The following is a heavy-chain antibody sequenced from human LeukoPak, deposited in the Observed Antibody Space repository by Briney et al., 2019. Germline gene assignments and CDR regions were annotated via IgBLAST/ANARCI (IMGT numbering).Heavy chain of an antibody. CDR3: ARGAHSSSWSHFDY. J-gene: IGHJ4*02. V-gene: IGHV3-30*03. CDR2: ISYDGSNK. CDR1: GFTFSSYG. D-gene: IGHD6-13*01. Sequence: GGSLRLSCAASGFTFSSYGIHWVRQAPGKGLEWVAVISYDGSNKYYADSVKGRFTISRDNSKNTLYLQMNSLRAEDTGVYYCARGAHSSSWSHFDYWGQGTLVTVSS.